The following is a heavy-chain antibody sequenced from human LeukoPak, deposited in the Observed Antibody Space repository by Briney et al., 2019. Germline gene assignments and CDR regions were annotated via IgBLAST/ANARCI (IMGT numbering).Heavy chain of an antibody. D-gene: IGHD3-9*01. CDR1: GYSFTSYW. CDR2: IYPGDSDT. CDR3: ARQGPEDDILTGYYDY. V-gene: IGHV5-51*01. Sequence: GESLKISCKGSGYSFTSYWIGWVRQMPGKGLERMGIIYPGDSDTRYSPSFQGQVTISADKSISTAYLQWSSLKASDTAMYYCARQGPEDDILTGYYDYWGQGTLVTVSS. J-gene: IGHJ4*02.